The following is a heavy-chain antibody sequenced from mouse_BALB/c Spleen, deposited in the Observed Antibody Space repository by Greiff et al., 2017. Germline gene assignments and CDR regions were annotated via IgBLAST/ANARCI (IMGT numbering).Heavy chain of an antibody. V-gene: IGHV14-3*02. CDR1: GFNFKDTY. CDR2: IDPANGNT. Sequence: VQLQQSGAELVKPGASVKLSCTASGFNFKDTYMHWVKERPGQGLEWIGRIDPANGNTKYDPKFQGKAIITADTSSNTAYLQLSSLSSEDTAVYYCASRVFGYWGQGTTLSVSP. J-gene: IGHJ2*01. CDR3: ASRVFGY.